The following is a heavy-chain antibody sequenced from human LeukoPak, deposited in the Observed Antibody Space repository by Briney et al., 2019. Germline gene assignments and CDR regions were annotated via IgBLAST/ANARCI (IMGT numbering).Heavy chain of an antibody. CDR2: ISSSSSYI. J-gene: IGHJ5*02. D-gene: IGHD6-13*01. Sequence: GGSLRLSCAASGFTFSSYWMSWVRQAPGKGLEWVSSISSSSSYIYYADSVKGRFTISRDNAKNSLYLQMNSLRAEDTAVYYCARSSRIAAAIWYNWFDPWGQGTLVTVSS. CDR3: ARSSRIAAAIWYNWFDP. V-gene: IGHV3-21*01. CDR1: GFTFSSYW.